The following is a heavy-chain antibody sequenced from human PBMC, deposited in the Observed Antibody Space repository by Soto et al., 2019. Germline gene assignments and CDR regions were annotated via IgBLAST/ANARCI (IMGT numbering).Heavy chain of an antibody. CDR1: GYTFTSYG. J-gene: IGHJ3*02. D-gene: IGHD6-19*01. V-gene: IGHV1-18*01. CDR2: ISAYNGNT. CDR3: ARDRIVGSGWSDAFDI. Sequence: GASVKVSCKASGYTFTSYGISWVRQAPGQGLEWMGWISAYNGNTSYAQKLQGRVTMTTDTSTSTAYMELRSLRSDDTAVYYCARDRIVGSGWSDAFDIWGKGTMVTVSS.